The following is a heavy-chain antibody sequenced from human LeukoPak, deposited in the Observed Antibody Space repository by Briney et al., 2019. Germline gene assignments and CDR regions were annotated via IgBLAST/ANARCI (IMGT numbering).Heavy chain of an antibody. D-gene: IGHD3-3*01. CDR3: ARSDYDFWSGFRTKTHNNWFGP. J-gene: IGHJ5*02. V-gene: IGHV4-39*01. Sequence: SETLSLTCTVSGGSISSSSYYWGWIRQPPGKGLEWIGSIYYSGSTYYNPSLKSRVTISVDTSKNQFSLKLSSVTAADTAVYYCARSDYDFWSGFRTKTHNNWFGPWGQGTLVTVSS. CDR2: IYYSGST. CDR1: GGSISSSSYY.